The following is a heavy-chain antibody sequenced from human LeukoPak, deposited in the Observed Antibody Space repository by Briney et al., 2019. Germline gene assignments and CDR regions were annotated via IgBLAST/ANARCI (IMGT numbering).Heavy chain of an antibody. CDR2: IYTSGST. J-gene: IGHJ4*02. Sequence: SETLSLTCTVSGGSISSYYWSWIRQPAGKGLEWIGRIYTSGSTNYNPSLKSRVTISVDTSKNQFSLKLSSVTAADTAVYYCARGHDFWSGYYFDYWGQGTLVTVSS. D-gene: IGHD3-3*01. CDR3: ARGHDFWSGYYFDY. V-gene: IGHV4-4*07. CDR1: GGSISSYY.